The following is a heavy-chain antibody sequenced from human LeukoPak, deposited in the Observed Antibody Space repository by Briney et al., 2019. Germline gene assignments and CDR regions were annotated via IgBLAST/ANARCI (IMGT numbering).Heavy chain of an antibody. D-gene: IGHD3-22*01. CDR2: INPSGGST. V-gene: IGHV1-46*01. CDR1: GYTFTSYY. CDR3: ARDPPRYYDSSGYYWPDDY. Sequence: ASVKVSCKASGYTFTSYYMHWVRQAPGQGLEWMGIINPSGGSTSYAQKFQGRVTMTRDTSTSTVYMELSSLRSEDTAVYYCARDPPRYYDSSGYYWPDDYWGQGTLVTVSS. J-gene: IGHJ4*02.